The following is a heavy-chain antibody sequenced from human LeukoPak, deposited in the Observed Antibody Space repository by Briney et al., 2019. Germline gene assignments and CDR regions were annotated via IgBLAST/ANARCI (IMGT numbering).Heavy chain of an antibody. V-gene: IGHV3-30-3*01. J-gene: IGHJ6*02. CDR3: ARDGFDILAGYSTDLDYYGMDV. D-gene: IGHD3-9*01. CDR1: GFTFSSYA. CDR2: ISYDGSNK. Sequence: GRSLRLSCAASGFTFSSYAMHWVRQAPGKGLEWVAVISYDGSNKYYADSVKGRFTISRDNSKNTLYLQMNSLRAEDTAVYYCARDGFDILAGYSTDLDYYGMDVWGQGTTVTVSS.